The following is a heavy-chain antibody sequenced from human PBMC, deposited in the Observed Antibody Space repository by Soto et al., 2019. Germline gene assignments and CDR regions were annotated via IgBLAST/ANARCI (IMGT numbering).Heavy chain of an antibody. D-gene: IGHD3-9*01. CDR3: ARTVLGPDLLADSFVDYYYYMDV. CDR1: GGSISSYH. Sequence: SETLSLTCTVSGGSISSYHWRWIRQPPGKGLEWIGYIYYSGSTNYNPSLKRRVTFSADSSRGQFSLRLNSVTAADTAVYYCARTVLGPDLLADSFVDYYYYMDVWGQGTTVTVSS. CDR2: IYYSGST. V-gene: IGHV4-59*08. J-gene: IGHJ6*03.